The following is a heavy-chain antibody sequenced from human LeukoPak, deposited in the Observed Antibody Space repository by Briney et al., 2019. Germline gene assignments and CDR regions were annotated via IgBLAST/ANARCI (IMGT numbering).Heavy chain of an antibody. CDR3: ARMSSRAIDT. Sequence: SQTLSLTCAISGDSVSTTSASWTWIRQSPSRGLEWLGRTYYRSKWFSDYAVSVKSRITINPDTSKNQFSLQLNSVTPEDTAIYHCARMSSRAIDTWGQGTLVTVSS. CDR1: GDSVSTTSAS. V-gene: IGHV6-1*01. CDR2: TYYRSKWFS. D-gene: IGHD2-21*01. J-gene: IGHJ3*01.